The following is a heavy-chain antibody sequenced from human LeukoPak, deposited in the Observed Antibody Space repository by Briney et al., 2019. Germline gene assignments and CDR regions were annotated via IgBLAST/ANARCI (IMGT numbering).Heavy chain of an antibody. CDR2: ISGSGGST. Sequence: GGSLRLSCAASGFTFSSYAMSWVRQAPGKGLEWVSAISGSGGSTYYADSVKGRFTISRDNSKNTLYLQMNSLRAEDTAVYYCAPIFGDYSDFDSWGQGTLVTVSS. V-gene: IGHV3-23*01. CDR1: GFTFSSYA. J-gene: IGHJ4*01. CDR3: APIFGDYSDFDS. D-gene: IGHD4-17*01.